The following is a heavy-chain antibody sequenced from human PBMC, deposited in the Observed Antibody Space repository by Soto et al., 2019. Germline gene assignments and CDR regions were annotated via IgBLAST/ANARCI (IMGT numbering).Heavy chain of an antibody. CDR3: ARTEASSWSFFYYGMDV. D-gene: IGHD6-13*01. Sequence: PSETLSLTCTVSGGPIGSYYWSWIRQSPGKGLEWIGCVYYRYGTTYNPSLKSRVTISLDRSKNQFSLRLTPVTAADTAVYYCARTEASSWSFFYYGMDVWGQGTTVTVSS. CDR2: VYYRYGT. V-gene: IGHV4-59*01. CDR1: GGPIGSYY. J-gene: IGHJ6*02.